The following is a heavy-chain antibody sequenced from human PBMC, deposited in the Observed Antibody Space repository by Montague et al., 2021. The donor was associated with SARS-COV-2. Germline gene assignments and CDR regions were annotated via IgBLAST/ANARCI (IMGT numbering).Heavy chain of an antibody. V-gene: IGHV3-48*03. J-gene: IGHJ4*02. CDR3: ARAGEDYYYDSSGFLD. CDR2: ISNSGDTK. CDR1: GFIFSSYG. D-gene: IGHD3-22*01. Sequence: SLRLSCAASGFIFSSYGMNWVRQAPGKGLEWVSYISNSGDTKYYADSVKGRFTISRDNAKNSLYLQMSSLRAEDTAVYYCARAGEDYYYDSSGFLDWGQGILVTVSS.